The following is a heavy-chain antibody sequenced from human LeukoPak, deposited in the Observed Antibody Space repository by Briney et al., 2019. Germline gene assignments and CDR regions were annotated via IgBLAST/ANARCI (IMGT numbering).Heavy chain of an antibody. CDR3: ARGDIVVVPAAHYYYYYYMDV. CDR2: INTDVSST. D-gene: IGHD2-2*01. J-gene: IGHJ6*03. V-gene: IGHV3-74*01. Sequence: PGGSLRLSCAASGFTFSSYWMHWVRQAPGKGLVWVSRINTDVSSTSYADSVKGRFTISRDNAKNTLYLQMNSLRAEDTAVYYCARGDIVVVPAAHYYYYYYMDVWGKGTTVTVSS. CDR1: GFTFSSYW.